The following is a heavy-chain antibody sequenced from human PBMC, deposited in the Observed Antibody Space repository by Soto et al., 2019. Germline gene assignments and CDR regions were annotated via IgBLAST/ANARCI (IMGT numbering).Heavy chain of an antibody. D-gene: IGHD3-10*01. Sequence: SETLSLTCAVYGGSFSGYYWSWIRQPPGKGLEWIGEINHSGSTNYNPSLKSRVTISVDTSKNQFSLKLSSVTAADTAVYYCARRIMVRGVKPYYYYYYMDVWGKGTTVTVSS. CDR3: ARRIMVRGVKPYYYYYYMDV. V-gene: IGHV4-34*01. CDR1: GGSFSGYY. CDR2: INHSGST. J-gene: IGHJ6*03.